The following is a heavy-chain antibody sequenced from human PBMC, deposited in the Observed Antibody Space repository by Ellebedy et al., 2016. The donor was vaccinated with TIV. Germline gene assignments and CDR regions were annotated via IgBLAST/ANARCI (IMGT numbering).Heavy chain of an antibody. J-gene: IGHJ4*02. Sequence: PGGSLRLSCAASGFTFSSYTMNWVRQAPGKGLEWVSSISGSSTYIYYADSVKGRFTISRDNSKNTLYLQMNSLRGEDTAVYYCARGRGGSTGSDYFDYWGQGTLVTVSS. D-gene: IGHD2-2*01. V-gene: IGHV3-21*01. CDR2: ISGSSTYI. CDR3: ARGRGGSTGSDYFDY. CDR1: GFTFSSYT.